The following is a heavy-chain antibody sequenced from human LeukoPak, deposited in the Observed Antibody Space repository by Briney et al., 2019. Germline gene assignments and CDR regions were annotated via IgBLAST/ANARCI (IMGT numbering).Heavy chain of an antibody. V-gene: IGHV4-34*01. CDR2: INHRGST. CDR3: ARNGVIVVVVAATRGFDY. CDR1: GGSPCGYS. D-gene: IGHD2-15*01. J-gene: IGHJ4*02. Sequence: ETPCLTPAVYGGSPCGYSWSWIREPPGHGLGWIGEINHRGSTNYNPPLKSRVTISADTSKNQFSLKLSSVPAADTAVYYCARNGVIVVVVAATRGFDYWGQGTLVTVSS.